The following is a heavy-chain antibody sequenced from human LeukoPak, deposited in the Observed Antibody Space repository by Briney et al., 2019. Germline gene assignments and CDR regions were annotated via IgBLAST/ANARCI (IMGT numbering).Heavy chain of an antibody. V-gene: IGHV4-39*02. CDR2: IYYSGTT. D-gene: IGHD2/OR15-2a*01. Sequence: SETLSLTCTVSGGSISSSSYYWGWIRQPPGKGLEWIGSIYYSGTTFYNPSLKSRVTISVDTSKNHFSLKLTSVTAADTAMYYCARRVIAANLDYLGQGTLVTVSS. J-gene: IGHJ4*02. CDR1: GGSISSSSYY. CDR3: ARRVIAANLDY.